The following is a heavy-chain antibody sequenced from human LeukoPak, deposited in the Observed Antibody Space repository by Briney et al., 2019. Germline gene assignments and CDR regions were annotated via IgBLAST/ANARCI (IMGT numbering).Heavy chain of an antibody. Sequence: GRSLRLSCAASGFTFSSYGMHWVRQAPGKGLEGVAVIWYDGSNKYYTVSVKGQFTISRDNSKDTLYLQMNSLRAEDTAVYYCAKDYYYDSSGPFDYWGQGTLVTVSS. J-gene: IGHJ4*02. CDR2: IWYDGSNK. CDR3: AKDYYYDSSGPFDY. V-gene: IGHV3-33*06. D-gene: IGHD3-22*01. CDR1: GFTFSSYG.